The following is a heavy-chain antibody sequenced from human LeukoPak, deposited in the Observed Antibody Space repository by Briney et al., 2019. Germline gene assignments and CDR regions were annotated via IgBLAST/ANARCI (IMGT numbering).Heavy chain of an antibody. CDR3: ARARIQLWSYYFDY. Sequence: PSETLSLTCTVSGGSISSYYWSWIRQPPAKGLEWIGYIYYSGSTNYNPSLKSRVTISVDPSKNQFSLKLSSVTAADTAVYYCARARIQLWSYYFDYWGQGTLVTVSS. V-gene: IGHV4-59*01. D-gene: IGHD5-18*01. J-gene: IGHJ4*02. CDR1: GGSISSYY. CDR2: IYYSGST.